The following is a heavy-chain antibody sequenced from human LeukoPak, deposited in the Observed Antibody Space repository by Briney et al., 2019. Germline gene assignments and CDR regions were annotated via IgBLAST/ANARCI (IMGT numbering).Heavy chain of an antibody. J-gene: IGHJ5*02. CDR2: ISGSGGST. V-gene: IGHV3-23*01. CDR1: GFTFSSYA. D-gene: IGHD6-13*01. Sequence: PGGSLRLSCAASGFTFSSYAMSWVRQAPGKGLEWVSAISGSGGSTYYADSVKGRFTISRDNSKNTLYLQMNSLRAGDTAVYYCAKDAPIAAAGTNWFDPWGQGTLVTVSS. CDR3: AKDAPIAAAGTNWFDP.